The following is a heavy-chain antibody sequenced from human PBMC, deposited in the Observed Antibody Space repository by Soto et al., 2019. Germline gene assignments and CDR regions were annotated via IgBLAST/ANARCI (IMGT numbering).Heavy chain of an antibody. CDR3: ATGLRTGNYGMDV. CDR2: IIPIFGTT. J-gene: IGHJ6*02. Sequence: QEQLVQAGAEVKKPESSVRISCRASGGTFSNDAVSWVRQAPGPGLQWMGGIIPIFGTTHYAQKFQGRVTITADESKATAYMELRSVTSEDTAVYYCATGLRTGNYGMDVWGQGTAVTVSS. D-gene: IGHD3-10*01. CDR1: GGTFSNDA. V-gene: IGHV1-69*01.